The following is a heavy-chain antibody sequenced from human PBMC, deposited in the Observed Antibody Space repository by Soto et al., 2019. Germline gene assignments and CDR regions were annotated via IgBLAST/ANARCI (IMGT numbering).Heavy chain of an antibody. CDR1: GGSFSGYY. J-gene: IGHJ4*02. CDR3: ARGGLRYFDWLRTDY. CDR2: INHSGST. V-gene: IGHV4-34*01. Sequence: PSETLSLTCAVYGGSFSGYYWSWIRQPPGKGLEWIGEINHSGSTNYNPSLKSRVTISVDTSKNQFSLKLSSVTAADTAVYYCARGGLRYFDWLRTDYWGQGTLVTVSS. D-gene: IGHD3-9*01.